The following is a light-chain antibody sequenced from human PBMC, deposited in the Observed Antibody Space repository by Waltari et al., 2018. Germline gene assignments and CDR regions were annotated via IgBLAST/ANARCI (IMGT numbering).Light chain of an antibody. CDR3: QSYDSALSAV. V-gene: IGLV1-40*01. CDR1: SSNIGAGYD. Sequence: QSVLTPPPSVSGVPGQGVTIPCTGSSSNIGAGYDVHWYQQLPGAAPKLLIHAYSNRPSGVPDRFYGSKSGTSASLAITGLQAEDEADYYCQSYDSALSAVFGGGTKVTVL. J-gene: IGLJ3*02. CDR2: AYS.